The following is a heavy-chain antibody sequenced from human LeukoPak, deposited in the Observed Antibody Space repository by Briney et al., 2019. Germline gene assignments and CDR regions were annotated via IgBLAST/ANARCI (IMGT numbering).Heavy chain of an antibody. CDR2: ISSSGSTI. CDR3: ARAPRDYYYYYMDV. CDR1: VFTFRDYY. Sequence: GGSLTLSCAASVFTFRDYYMSWIRQAAGRGREWVSYISSSGSTIYYADSVKGRFTISSDNAKNSLYLQMNSLRAEDTAVYYCARAPRDYYYYYMDVWGKGTTVTVSS. J-gene: IGHJ6*03. V-gene: IGHV3-11*01.